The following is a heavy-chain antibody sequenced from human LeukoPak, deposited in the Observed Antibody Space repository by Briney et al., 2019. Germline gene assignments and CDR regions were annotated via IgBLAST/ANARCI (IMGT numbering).Heavy chain of an antibody. D-gene: IGHD3-9*01. CDR2: IIPILGIA. J-gene: IGHJ6*02. CDR3: ARDLNGYRYYYGMDV. Sequence: ASVTVSCKASGGTFSSYAISWVRQAPGQGLEWMGRIIPILGIANYAQKFQGRVTITADKSTSTAYMELSSLRSEDTAVYYCARDLNGYRYYYGMDVWGQGTTVTVSS. V-gene: IGHV1-69*04. CDR1: GGTFSSYA.